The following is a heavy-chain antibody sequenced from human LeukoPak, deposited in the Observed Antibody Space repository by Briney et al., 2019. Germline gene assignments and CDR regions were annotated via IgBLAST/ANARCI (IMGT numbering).Heavy chain of an antibody. CDR2: IYSAGST. Sequence: GGSLRLSCAAPALTVSNKYMTWVRQAPGKGLEWVSFIYSAGSTDYADSVKGRFTISRDVSRNTVYLQMNRLRAEDTAVYYCARAAVMLRGAGYFVYWGQGALVTVFS. D-gene: IGHD3-10*01. CDR1: ALTVSNKY. CDR3: ARAAVMLRGAGYFVY. J-gene: IGHJ4*02. V-gene: IGHV3-66*01.